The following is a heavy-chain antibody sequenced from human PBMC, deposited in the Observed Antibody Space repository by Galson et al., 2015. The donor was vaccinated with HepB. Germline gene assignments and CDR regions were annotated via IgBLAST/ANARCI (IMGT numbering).Heavy chain of an antibody. Sequence: SLRLSCAASGFSFPNARMSWVRQAPGKGLEWVGHIKSISDNGTTDYAAPVNGRLIISRDDSKNTLYLQMNSLKIEDTAVYYCTTDYPSEGHFWGQGTLATVSA. CDR2: IKSISDNGTT. CDR3: TTDYPSEGHF. J-gene: IGHJ4*02. V-gene: IGHV3-15*01. CDR1: GFSFPNAR. D-gene: IGHD3-16*02.